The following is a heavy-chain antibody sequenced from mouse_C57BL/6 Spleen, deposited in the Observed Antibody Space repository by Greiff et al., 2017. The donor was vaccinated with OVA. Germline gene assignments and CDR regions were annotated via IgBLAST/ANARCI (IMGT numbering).Heavy chain of an antibody. J-gene: IGHJ3*01. CDR3: ARALLLRPSWFAY. V-gene: IGHV1-61*01. D-gene: IGHD1-1*01. Sequence: VQLQQPGAELVRPGSSVKLSCKASGYTFTSYWMDWVKQRPGQGLEWIGNIYPSDSETNYNQKFKDKATLTVDKSSSTAYMQLSSLTSEDSAVYYCARALLLRPSWFAYWGQGTLVTVSA. CDR1: GYTFTSYW. CDR2: IYPSDSET.